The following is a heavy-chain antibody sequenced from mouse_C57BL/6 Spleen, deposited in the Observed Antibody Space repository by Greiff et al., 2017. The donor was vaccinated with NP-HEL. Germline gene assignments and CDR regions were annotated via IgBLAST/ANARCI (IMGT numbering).Heavy chain of an antibody. D-gene: IGHD2-1*01. CDR3: TRDGNYDYFDY. CDR1: GFTFSSYA. V-gene: IGHV5-9-1*02. J-gene: IGHJ2*01. CDR2: ISSGGDYI. Sequence: EVMLVESGEGLVKPGGSLKLSCAASGFTFSSYAMSWVRQTPEKRLEWVAYISSGGDYIYYADTVKGRFTISRDNARNTLYLHMSSLKSEDTAMYYCTRDGNYDYFDYWGQGTTLTVSS.